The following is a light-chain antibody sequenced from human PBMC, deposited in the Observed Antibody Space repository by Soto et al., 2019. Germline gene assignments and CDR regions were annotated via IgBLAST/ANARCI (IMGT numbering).Light chain of an antibody. CDR1: QTVYSN. Sequence: EIVMTQSPATLSVSPGERATLSCRASQTVYSNVAWYQQRPGQAPRLLIYRASSRATDIPARFSGSGSGTEFTLTISSLQSEESAVYYCQHYQNLWAFGQGTRVEIK. CDR3: QHYQNLWA. CDR2: RAS. V-gene: IGKV3-15*01. J-gene: IGKJ1*01.